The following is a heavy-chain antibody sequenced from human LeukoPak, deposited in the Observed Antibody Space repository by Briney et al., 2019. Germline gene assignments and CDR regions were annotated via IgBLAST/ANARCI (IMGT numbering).Heavy chain of an antibody. D-gene: IGHD3-16*01. Sequence: GGSLRLSCAASGFTFSSYAMSWVRQAPGKGLEWVSAISGSGGSTYYADSVKGRFTISRDNSKNTLYLQMNSLRAEDTAVYYCASIPMMYDYVWGSLGSDYWGQGTLVTVSS. CDR1: GFTFSSYA. V-gene: IGHV3-23*01. CDR3: ASIPMMYDYVWGSLGSDY. CDR2: ISGSGGST. J-gene: IGHJ4*02.